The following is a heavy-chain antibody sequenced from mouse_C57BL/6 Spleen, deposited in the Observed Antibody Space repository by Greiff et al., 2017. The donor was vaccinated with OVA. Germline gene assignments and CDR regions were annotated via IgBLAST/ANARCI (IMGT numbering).Heavy chain of an antibody. CDR2: INPSSGYT. J-gene: IGHJ2*01. CDR3: ARDTTVVATDFDY. CDR1: GYTFTSYW. V-gene: IGHV1-7*01. D-gene: IGHD1-1*01. Sequence: VQRVESGAELAKPGASVTLSCKASGYTFTSYWMHWVKQRPGQGLEWIGYINPSSGYTKYNQKFKDKATLTADKSSSTAYMQLSSLTYEDSAVYYCARDTTVVATDFDYWGQGTTLTVSS.